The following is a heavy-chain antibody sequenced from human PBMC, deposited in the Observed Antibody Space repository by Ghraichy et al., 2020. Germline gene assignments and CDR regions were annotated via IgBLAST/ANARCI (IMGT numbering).Heavy chain of an antibody. CDR1: GFTFSSYS. CDR3: ARGSVGQLVDY. Sequence: GSLRLSCAASGFTFSSYSMNWVRQAPGKGLEWVSSISSSSSYIYYADSVKGRFTISRDNAKNSLYLQMNSLRAEDTAVYYCARGSVGQLVDYWGQGTLVTVSS. V-gene: IGHV3-21*01. J-gene: IGHJ4*02. CDR2: ISSSSSYI. D-gene: IGHD6-6*01.